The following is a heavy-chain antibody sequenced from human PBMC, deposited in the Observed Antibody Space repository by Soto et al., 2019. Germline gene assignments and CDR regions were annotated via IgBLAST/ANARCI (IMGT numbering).Heavy chain of an antibody. CDR2: ISYDGSNK. CDR3: ARDRIHFWSGYVSAGPALGMEV. J-gene: IGHJ6*01. Sequence: PGGSLRLSCAASGFTFSSYAMHWVRQAPGKGLEWVAVISYDGSNKYYADSVKGRFTISRDNSKNTLYLQMNSLRAEDTAVYYCARDRIHFWSGYVSAGPALGMEVWGQGTTVNVSA. V-gene: IGHV3-30-3*01. CDR1: GFTFSSYA. D-gene: IGHD3-3*02.